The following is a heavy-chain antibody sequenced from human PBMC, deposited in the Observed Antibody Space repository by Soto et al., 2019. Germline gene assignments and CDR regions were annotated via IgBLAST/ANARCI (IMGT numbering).Heavy chain of an antibody. CDR2: IYYSGST. CDR1: GGSISSGGYY. Sequence: SETLSLTCTVSGGSISSGGYYWSWIRQHPGKGLEWIGYIYYSGSTYYNPSLKSRVTISVDTSKNQFSLKLSSVTAADTAVYYCARSTTVVTLVGWFDPWGQGTLVTVSS. D-gene: IGHD4-17*01. CDR3: ARSTTVVTLVGWFDP. J-gene: IGHJ5*02. V-gene: IGHV4-31*03.